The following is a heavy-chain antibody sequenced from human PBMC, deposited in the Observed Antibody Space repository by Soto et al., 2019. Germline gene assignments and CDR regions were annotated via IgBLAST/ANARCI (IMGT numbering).Heavy chain of an antibody. J-gene: IGHJ4*02. CDR1: GDTFNFYS. CDR2: VNPIVSMS. D-gene: IGHD3-10*01. V-gene: IGHV1-69*02. Sequence: QVQLVQSGAEVKRPGSSVKVSCKASGDTFNFYSINWVRQAPGLGLEWMGRVNPIVSMSNYAQKFQGRVTXTXDXXTSTAYMKLSSLRAEDTAIYYCASSYGSGYRAFDYWGQGALVTVSS. CDR3: ASSYGSGYRAFDY.